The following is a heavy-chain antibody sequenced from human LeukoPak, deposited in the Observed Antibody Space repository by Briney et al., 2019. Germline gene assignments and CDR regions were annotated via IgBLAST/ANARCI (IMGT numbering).Heavy chain of an antibody. V-gene: IGHV3-21*01. D-gene: IGHD2-2*02. J-gene: IGHJ5*02. Sequence: KPGGSLRLSCAASGFTFNSYSMNWVRQAPGKGLEWVSSISSSSSYIYYADPVKGRFTISRDNAKNSLHLQMNILRAEDTAVYYCVRIPNTAQCPNWFDPWGQGTLVTVSS. CDR2: ISSSSSYI. CDR3: VRIPNTAQCPNWFDP. CDR1: GFTFNSYS.